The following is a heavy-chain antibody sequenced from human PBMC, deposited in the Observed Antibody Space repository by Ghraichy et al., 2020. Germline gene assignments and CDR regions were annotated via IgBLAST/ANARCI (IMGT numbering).Heavy chain of an antibody. CDR2: IRNKAKSDAT. Sequence: GGSLRLSCSASGLIFSDHYMDWVRQAPEKGLEWVGRIRNKAKSDATEYAASVKDRFTISRDDSKNSLYLQMNSLKTEDTAVYYCLRGYNSNSGHSFDNWGQGTLVTVSS. V-gene: IGHV3-72*01. D-gene: IGHD1-7*01. J-gene: IGHJ4*02. CDR1: GLIFSDHY. CDR3: LRGYNSNSGHSFDN.